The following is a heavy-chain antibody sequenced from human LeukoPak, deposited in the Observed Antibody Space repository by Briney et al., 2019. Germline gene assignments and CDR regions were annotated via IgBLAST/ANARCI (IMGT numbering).Heavy chain of an antibody. V-gene: IGHV3-23*01. CDR3: AKGGYGSLDTYYFDY. J-gene: IGHJ4*02. D-gene: IGHD1-26*01. CDR1: GFTFSSYA. CDR2: ISGSGGST. Sequence: PGGSLRLSCAASGFTFSSYAMSWVRQAPGKGLEWVSAISGSGGSTYYADPVKGRFTISRDNSKNTLYLQMNSLRAEDTAVYYCAKGGYGSLDTYYFDYWGQGTLVTVSS.